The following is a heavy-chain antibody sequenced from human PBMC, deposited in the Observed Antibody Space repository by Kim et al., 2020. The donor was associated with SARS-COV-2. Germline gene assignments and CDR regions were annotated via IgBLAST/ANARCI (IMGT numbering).Heavy chain of an antibody. D-gene: IGHD3-10*01. Sequence: ASVKVSCKASGYTFTSYGISWVRQAPGQGLEWMGWIRVYNGNTNYAQKLQGRVTMTTDTSTSTAYMELRSLRSDDTAVYYCARVHYGSESYSDDYYFDYWGQGTLVTVSS. J-gene: IGHJ4*02. V-gene: IGHV1-18*01. CDR1: GYTFTSYG. CDR3: ARVHYGSESYSDDYYFDY. CDR2: IRVYNGNT.